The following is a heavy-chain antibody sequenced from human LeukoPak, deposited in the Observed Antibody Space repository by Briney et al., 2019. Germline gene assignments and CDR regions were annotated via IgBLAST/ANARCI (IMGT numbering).Heavy chain of an antibody. CDR3: AKHNGGGVVSYVAPGPPDYFDH. Sequence: SETLSLTCAVYGGSFSDYYWGWVRQPPGKGPECIGSIYFSGSVYYNPSLRSRVTISLDTSTKQLSLKLSSVTVADTAIYYCAKHNGGGVVSYVAPGPPDYFDHWGQGALVIVSS. J-gene: IGHJ4*02. CDR1: GGSFSDYY. CDR2: IYFSGSV. D-gene: IGHD1-26*01. V-gene: IGHV4-34*01.